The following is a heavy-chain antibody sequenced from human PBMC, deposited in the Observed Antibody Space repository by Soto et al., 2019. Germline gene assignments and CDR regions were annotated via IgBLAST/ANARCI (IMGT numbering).Heavy chain of an antibody. D-gene: IGHD2-15*01. V-gene: IGHV4-59*12. CDR1: GGSISSYY. CDR2: IYYSGST. CDR3: ATLGYCSGGSCYSGLNGVCYFLDY. J-gene: IGHJ4*02. Sequence: SETLSLTCTVSGGSISSYYWSWIRQHPGKGLEWIGYIYYSGSTNYNPSLKSRVTISVDTSKNQFSLRLSSVTAADTAVYYCATLGYCSGGSCYSGLNGVCYFLDYWGQGTLVTVSS.